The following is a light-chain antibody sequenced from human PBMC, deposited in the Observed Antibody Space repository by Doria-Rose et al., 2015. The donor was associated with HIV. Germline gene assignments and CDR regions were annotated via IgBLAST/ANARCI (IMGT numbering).Light chain of an antibody. V-gene: IGKV3-15*01. CDR1: QGIGSD. J-gene: IGKJ2*01. CDR2: RAS. CDR3: QLYSQWAPYT. Sequence: TQSPATLSVSPGERATLSCRASQGIGSDLAWYQQRPGQAPRLLIYRASIRATGIPPSFTGGGSGTEFTLIFSSLQSEDFAVYFCQLYSQWAPYTLGQGAKREVK.